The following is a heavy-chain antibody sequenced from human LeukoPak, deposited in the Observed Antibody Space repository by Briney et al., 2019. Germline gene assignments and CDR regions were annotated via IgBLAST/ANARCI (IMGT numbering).Heavy chain of an antibody. D-gene: IGHD6-13*01. CDR1: GFTVSINY. Sequence: GGSLRLSCAASGFTVSINYMSWVRQAPGKGLKWVSVIYSGGSTYHADSGRDRFTISRDNSKNTVYLQMNSLRAEDTAVYYCARGPDSSNWYEPVDYWGQGTLVTVSS. V-gene: IGHV3-66*01. CDR3: ARGPDSSNWYEPVDY. J-gene: IGHJ4*02. CDR2: IYSGGST.